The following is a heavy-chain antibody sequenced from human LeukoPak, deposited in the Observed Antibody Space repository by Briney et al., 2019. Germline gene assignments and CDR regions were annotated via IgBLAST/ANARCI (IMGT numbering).Heavy chain of an antibody. CDR1: GFTFSSYW. J-gene: IGHJ5*02. CDR3: ARDSGGSSAFGQFDT. D-gene: IGHD2-2*01. Sequence: GGSLRLSCAASGFTFSSYWMSWVRQAPGKGLEWVANIKQDGSEKYYVDSVKGRFTISRDNAKNSLYLQMNSLRAEDTAVYYCARDSGGSSAFGQFDTWGQGTLVTVSS. CDR2: IKQDGSEK. V-gene: IGHV3-7*01.